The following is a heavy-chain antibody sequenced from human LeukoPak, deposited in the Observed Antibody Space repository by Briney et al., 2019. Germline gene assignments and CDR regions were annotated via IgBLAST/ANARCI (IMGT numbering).Heavy chain of an antibody. CDR3: AKNRGYQYYYDSSVNVAPYSLDY. CDR2: IYSGGST. CDR1: GFTVSSNY. J-gene: IGHJ4*02. V-gene: IGHV3-53*05. Sequence: GGSLRLSCAASGFTVSSNYMSWVRQAPGKGLEWVSVIYSGGSTYYADSVKGRFTISRDNSKNTLYLQMNSLRAEDTAVYYCAKNRGYQYYYDSSVNVAPYSLDYWGQGTLVTVSS. D-gene: IGHD3-22*01.